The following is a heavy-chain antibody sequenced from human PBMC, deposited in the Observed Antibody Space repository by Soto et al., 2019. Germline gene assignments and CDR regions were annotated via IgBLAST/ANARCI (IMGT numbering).Heavy chain of an antibody. J-gene: IGHJ6*02. CDR2: IYYSGST. Sequence: SETLSLTCTVSGGSISSSSYYWGWIRQPPGKGLEWIGSIYYSGSTYYNPSLKSRVTISVDTSKNQFSLKLSSVTAADTAVYYCARDHTPIQYYYGSGGPYYYYYGMDVWGQGTTVTVSS. D-gene: IGHD3-10*01. V-gene: IGHV4-39*02. CDR1: GGSISSSSYY. CDR3: ARDHTPIQYYYGSGGPYYYYYGMDV.